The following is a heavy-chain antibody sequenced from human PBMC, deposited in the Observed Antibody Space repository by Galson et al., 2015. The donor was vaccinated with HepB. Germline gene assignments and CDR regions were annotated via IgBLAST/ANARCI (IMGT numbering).Heavy chain of an antibody. CDR3: AREGAVAGWGGY. CDR2: IIPNLGIA. D-gene: IGHD6-19*01. CDR1: GGTFSSYT. Sequence: SVKVSCKASGGTFSSYTISWVRQAPGQGLEWMGRIIPNLGIANYAQKFQGRVTITADKSTSTAYMELSSLRSEDTAVYYCAREGAVAGWGGYWGQGTLVTVSS. V-gene: IGHV1-69*04. J-gene: IGHJ4*02.